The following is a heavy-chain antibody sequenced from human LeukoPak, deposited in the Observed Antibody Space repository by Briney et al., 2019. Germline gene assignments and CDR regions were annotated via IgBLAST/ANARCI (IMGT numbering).Heavy chain of an antibody. CDR2: INHSGST. CDR1: GGSFSGYY. Sequence: SETLSLTCAVYGGSFSGYYWSWIRQPPGKGLEWIGEINHSGSTNYNPSPESRVTISVDTSKNQFSLKLSSVTAADTAVYYCALQYYDILTGYYSDYWGQGTLVTVSS. V-gene: IGHV4-34*01. D-gene: IGHD3-9*01. J-gene: IGHJ4*02. CDR3: ALQYYDILTGYYSDY.